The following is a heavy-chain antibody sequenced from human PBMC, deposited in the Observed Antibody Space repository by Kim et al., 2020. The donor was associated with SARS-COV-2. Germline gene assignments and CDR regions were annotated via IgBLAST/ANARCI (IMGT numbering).Heavy chain of an antibody. CDR3: ARDIHWGYGVRGFDH. CDR1: GHTLRESS. D-gene: IGHD5-12*01. Sequence: ASVKVSCKVSGHTLRESSMHWVRQAPGKGLEWMGGFEPEDAETIYAQKFQGRVTITSDTSASTAYMELSSLRSEDTAVYFCARDIHWGYGVRGFDHWGQGTLVTVSS. J-gene: IGHJ4*02. CDR2: FEPEDAET. V-gene: IGHV1-24*01.